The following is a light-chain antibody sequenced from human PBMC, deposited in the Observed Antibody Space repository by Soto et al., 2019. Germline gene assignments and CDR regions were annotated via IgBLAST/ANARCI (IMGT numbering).Light chain of an antibody. CDR1: SSDVGAYNY. CDR2: EVS. V-gene: IGLV2-8*01. CDR3: SSYAGSNKSV. Sequence: QSVLTQPPSASGSLGQSVTISCTGTSSDVGAYNYVSWYQQHPGKAPKLMIYEVSKRPSGVPDRFSGSKSGNTASLTVSGLQAEDEADYYCSSYAGSNKSVFGTGTKGDRP. J-gene: IGLJ1*01.